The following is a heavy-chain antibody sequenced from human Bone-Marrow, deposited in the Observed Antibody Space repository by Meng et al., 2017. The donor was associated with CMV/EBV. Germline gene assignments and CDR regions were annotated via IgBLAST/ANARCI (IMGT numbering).Heavy chain of an antibody. J-gene: IGHJ4*01. CDR2: INQDGSEK. V-gene: IGHV3-7*01. CDR3: ADRAGDY. D-gene: IGHD3-16*01. Sequence: GGSLRLSCAASGFAFSSYWMRWLRQVPGKGLEWVANINQDGSEKYYVDSVKGRFPISRDNAKNSLYLQMNSLGVEERGVSYCADRAGDYWGHGTLVTVSS. CDR1: GFAFSSYW.